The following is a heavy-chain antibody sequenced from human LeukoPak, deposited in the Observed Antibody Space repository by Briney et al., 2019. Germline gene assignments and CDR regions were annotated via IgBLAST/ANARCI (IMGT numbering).Heavy chain of an antibody. J-gene: IGHJ6*03. CDR3: ARRDFDYGGAETGRHNYMDV. V-gene: IGHV3-48*03. Sequence: GGSLRLSCAASGFTFSSYEMNWVRQAPGKGLEWVSYISSSGSTIYYADSVKGRFTIPRDNVKNSLYLQMNNLRVDDTAVYYCARRDFDYGGAETGRHNYMDVWGKGTTVTVSS. CDR2: ISSSGSTI. CDR1: GFTFSSYE. D-gene: IGHD3-9*01.